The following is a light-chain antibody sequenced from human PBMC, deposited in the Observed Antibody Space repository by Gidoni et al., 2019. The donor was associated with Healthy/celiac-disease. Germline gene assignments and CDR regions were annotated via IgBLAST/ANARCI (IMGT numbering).Light chain of an antibody. CDR3: QQRSNWPRT. J-gene: IGKJ3*01. CDR1: QSVSSY. CDR2: DAS. V-gene: IGKV3-11*01. Sequence: ATLSCRASQSVSSYLAWYQQKPGQAPRLLIYDASNMATGIPARFSGSGSGTDFTLTISSLEPEDFAVYYCQQRSNWPRTFGPGTKVDIK.